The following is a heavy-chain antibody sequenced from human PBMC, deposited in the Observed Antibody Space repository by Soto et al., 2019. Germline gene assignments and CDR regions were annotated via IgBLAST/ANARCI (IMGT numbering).Heavy chain of an antibody. V-gene: IGHV1-18*01. CDR1: GYTFTSYG. CDR3: ARAPEQLVSSSFDY. Sequence: ASVKISCKASGYTFTSYGISWVRQAPGQGLEWMGWISAYNGNTNYAQKLQGRVTMTTDTSTSTAYMELRSLRSDDTAVYYCARAPEQLVSSSFDYWGQGTLVTVSS. CDR2: ISAYNGNT. J-gene: IGHJ4*02. D-gene: IGHD6-13*01.